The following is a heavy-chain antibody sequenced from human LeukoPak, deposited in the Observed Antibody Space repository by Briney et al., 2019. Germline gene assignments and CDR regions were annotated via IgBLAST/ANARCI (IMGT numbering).Heavy chain of an antibody. J-gene: IGHJ4*02. V-gene: IGHV4-38-2*01. CDR2: IYNTGST. D-gene: IGHD6-19*01. CDR3: ARNTSAWSPLGETQSAPHCFDS. CDR1: GNFISRGYY. Sequence: PSETLSLTCGVSGNFISRGYYWAWIRQPPGKGLEWIGSIYNTGSTYYNPSLKSRVTMSIDTSKNQFPLKLSSVTAADTAVYYCARNTSAWSPLGETQSAPHCFDSWGQGTLVTASS.